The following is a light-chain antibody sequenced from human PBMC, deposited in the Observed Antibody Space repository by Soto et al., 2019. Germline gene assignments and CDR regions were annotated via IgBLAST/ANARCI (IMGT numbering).Light chain of an antibody. J-gene: IGLJ1*01. Sequence: QSVVTQAPSVSSAPGQKVTIPCAVSISNIGGNSVSWYQQLPGTAPKLLIYDDNKRPSGIPDRFSGSKSGTSATLGITGFQTGDEADYYCGSWDSRLSAYVFGTGTKVNVL. CDR1: ISNIGGNS. CDR2: DDN. CDR3: GSWDSRLSAYV. V-gene: IGLV1-51*01.